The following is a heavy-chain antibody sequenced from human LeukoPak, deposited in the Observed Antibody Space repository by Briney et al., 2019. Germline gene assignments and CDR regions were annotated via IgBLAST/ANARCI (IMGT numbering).Heavy chain of an antibody. V-gene: IGHV3-20*04. CDR3: ARGGGSVPIDDILTGYSTYFDY. CDR1: GFTFDDYG. Sequence: SGGSLRLSCAASGFTFDDYGMSWVRQAPGKGLEWVSGINWNGGSTGYADSVKGRFTISRDNAKNSLYLQMNSLRAEDTALYYCARGGGSVPIDDILTGYSTYFDYWGQGTLVTVSS. D-gene: IGHD3-9*01. J-gene: IGHJ4*02. CDR2: INWNGGST.